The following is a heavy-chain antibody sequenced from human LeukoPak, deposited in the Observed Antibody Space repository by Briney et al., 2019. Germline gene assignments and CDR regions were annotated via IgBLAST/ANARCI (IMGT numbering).Heavy chain of an antibody. CDR2: IRSKANSYAT. CDR1: GFTFSGSA. CDR3: TLVVTTKNAVDY. J-gene: IGHJ4*02. D-gene: IGHD4-23*01. Sequence: GGSLRLSCAASGFTFSGSAMHWVRQASGKGLEWVGRIRSKANSYATAYAASVKGRFTISRDDSKNTAYLQMNSLKTEDTAVYYCTLVVTTKNAVDYWGQGTLVTVSS. V-gene: IGHV3-73*01.